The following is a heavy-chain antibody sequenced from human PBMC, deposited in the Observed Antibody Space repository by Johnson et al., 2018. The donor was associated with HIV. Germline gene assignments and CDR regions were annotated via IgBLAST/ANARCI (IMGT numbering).Heavy chain of an antibody. Sequence: VQLVESGGGLVQPGGSLRLSCAASGFTVSSNYMSWVRQAPGKGLEWVSVIYSGGSTYYADSVKGRFTISRDNSKNTLYLQMNSLRAEETAVYYCAKDQHYYDSRNGGAFDIWGQGTMVTVSS. CDR3: AKDQHYYDSRNGGAFDI. D-gene: IGHD3-22*01. V-gene: IGHV3-66*01. J-gene: IGHJ3*02. CDR2: IYSGGST. CDR1: GFTVSSNY.